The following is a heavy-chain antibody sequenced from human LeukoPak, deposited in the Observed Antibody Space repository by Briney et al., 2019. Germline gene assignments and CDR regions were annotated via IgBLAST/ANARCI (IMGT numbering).Heavy chain of an antibody. J-gene: IGHJ6*02. CDR1: GGTFSSYA. CDR3: ARDSEGGNTYYYYGMDV. CDR2: ISAYNGNT. D-gene: IGHD4-23*01. V-gene: IGHV1-18*01. Sequence: GASVKVSCKASGGTFSSYAISWVRQAPGQGPEWMGWISAYNGNTNYAQKLQGRVTMTTDTSTSTAYMELRSLRSDDTAVYYCARDSEGGNTYYYYGMDVWGQGTTVTVSS.